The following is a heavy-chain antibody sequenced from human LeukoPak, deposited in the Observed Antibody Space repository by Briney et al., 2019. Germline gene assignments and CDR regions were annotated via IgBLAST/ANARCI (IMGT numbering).Heavy chain of an antibody. CDR2: IYYSGST. CDR3: AREIKPCGGVCYSGPFDI. D-gene: IGHD2-21*01. V-gene: IGHV4-30-4*08. Sequence: SETLSLTCTVSGGSISSGDYYWSWIRQPPGKGLEWIGYIYYSGSTYYNPSLKSRLTISIDTSKNQFSLKLSSVTAADTAVYYCAREIKPCGGVCYSGPFDIWGQGTMVTVSS. J-gene: IGHJ3*02. CDR1: GGSISSGDYY.